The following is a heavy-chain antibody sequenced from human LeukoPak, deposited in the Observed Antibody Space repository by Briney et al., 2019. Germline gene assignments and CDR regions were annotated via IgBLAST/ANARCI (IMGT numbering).Heavy chain of an antibody. CDR2: IRYDGSNK. J-gene: IGHJ5*02. Sequence: PVGSLRLSSAPSGVTFSSDGIHCGRQGPGKRRGRVAGIRYDGSNKYYAASVKGRFTISRDNSKNTLYLQMNSLRAEDTAVYYCAKYSSGSSWYRGWFDPWGQGTLVTVSS. CDR3: AKYSSGSSWYRGWFDP. D-gene: IGHD2-15*01. CDR1: GVTFSSDG. V-gene: IGHV3-30*02.